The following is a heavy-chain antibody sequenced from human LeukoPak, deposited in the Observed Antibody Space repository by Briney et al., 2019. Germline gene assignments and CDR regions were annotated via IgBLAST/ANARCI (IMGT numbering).Heavy chain of an antibody. J-gene: IGHJ6*03. V-gene: IGHV1-8*01. Sequence: GASVKVSCKASGYTFASYDINWVRQATGQGLEWMGWMNPNSGNTGYAQKFQGRVTMTRNTSISTAYMELSSLRSEDTAVYYCARAVSNTNYDFWSGYYGQGYMDVWGKGTTVTVSS. CDR2: MNPNSGNT. D-gene: IGHD3-3*01. CDR3: ARAVSNTNYDFWSGYYGQGYMDV. CDR1: GYTFASYD.